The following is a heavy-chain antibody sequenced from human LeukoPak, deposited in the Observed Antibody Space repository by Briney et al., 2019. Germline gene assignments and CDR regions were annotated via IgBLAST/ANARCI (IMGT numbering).Heavy chain of an antibody. Sequence: ASVKVSCKASGYTFTSYGISWVRQAPGQGLEWMGWISAYNGNTNYAQKFQGRVTMTRNTSISTAYMELSSLRSEDTAVYYCARVPGYDFWSGYSIYYYYYGMDVWGQGTTVTVSS. J-gene: IGHJ6*02. D-gene: IGHD3-3*01. CDR1: GYTFTSYG. V-gene: IGHV1-18*01. CDR3: ARVPGYDFWSGYSIYYYYYGMDV. CDR2: ISAYNGNT.